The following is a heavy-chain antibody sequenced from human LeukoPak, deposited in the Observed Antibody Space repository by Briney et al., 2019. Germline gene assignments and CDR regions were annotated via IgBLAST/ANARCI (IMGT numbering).Heavy chain of an antibody. D-gene: IGHD3-16*01. CDR3: SRFDYIWNDHEGAHGMDAFDI. CDR1: GETLQIGLQ. Sequence: PWDPLSLTCSVSGETLQIGLQRGWVRQTPGKGLEGIGNIHFNGNIYFNPVLENRVDISLDTSKNAFSLYLSSVTAADTAVYYCSRFDYIWNDHEGAHGMDAFDIWGQGTMVTVSS. J-gene: IGHJ3*02. V-gene: IGHV4-38-2*02. CDR2: IHFNGNI.